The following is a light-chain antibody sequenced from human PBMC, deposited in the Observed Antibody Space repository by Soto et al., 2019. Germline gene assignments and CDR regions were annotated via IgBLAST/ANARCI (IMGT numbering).Light chain of an antibody. J-gene: IGKJ2*01. Sequence: EIVLTQSPATLSLSPGERATLSCRASQSVSSYLAWYQQKPGQAPRLLIYDASNRATGIPARFSGSGSGTDFTLTISSQEPEDFAVYYCQQRSNWPPNTFGQGTKLEIK. CDR2: DAS. CDR1: QSVSSY. CDR3: QQRSNWPPNT. V-gene: IGKV3-11*01.